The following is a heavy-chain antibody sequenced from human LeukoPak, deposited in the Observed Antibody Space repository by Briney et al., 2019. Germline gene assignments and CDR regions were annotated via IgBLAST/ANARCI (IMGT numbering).Heavy chain of an antibody. V-gene: IGHV4-30-2*01. CDR1: GGSISSGGYY. D-gene: IGHD3-3*01. CDR3: AGFWSDHSPGD. CDR2: IYHSRST. J-gene: IGHJ4*02. Sequence: SQTLSLTCTVSGGSISSGGYYWSWIRQPPGKGLEWIGYIYHSRSTYYNPSLKSRVTISVDTSKNQFSLKLSSVTAADTAVYYCAGFWSDHSPGDWGQGTLVTVSS.